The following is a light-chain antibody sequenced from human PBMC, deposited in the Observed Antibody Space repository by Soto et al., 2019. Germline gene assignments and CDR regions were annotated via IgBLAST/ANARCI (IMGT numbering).Light chain of an antibody. Sequence: QSALTQPPSASGSPGQSVTISCTGTSSDVGGYNYVSWYQQYPGKAPKVMIYEVTKRPSGVPDRFSGSKSGNTASLTISGLQAEDEADYYCSSYTSAGTYVFGTGTKLTVL. CDR2: EVT. J-gene: IGLJ1*01. CDR1: SSDVGGYNY. CDR3: SSYTSAGTYV. V-gene: IGLV2-8*01.